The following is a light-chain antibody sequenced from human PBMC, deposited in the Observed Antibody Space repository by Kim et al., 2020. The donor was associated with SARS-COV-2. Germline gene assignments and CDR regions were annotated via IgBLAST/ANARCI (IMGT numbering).Light chain of an antibody. CDR3: APWDDGLNHPI. CDR2: GSR. V-gene: IGLV1-44*01. Sequence: QSVLTQSPSASGTHGPRVTLSCSGGTYNIGTNTVNWYKHLPGAAPKPLIYGSRERPSGVPDRFSGSHSGTLASLAISGLQSENEADYYFAPWDDGLNHPIFGGGTQLTVL. CDR1: TYNIGTNT. J-gene: IGLJ2*01.